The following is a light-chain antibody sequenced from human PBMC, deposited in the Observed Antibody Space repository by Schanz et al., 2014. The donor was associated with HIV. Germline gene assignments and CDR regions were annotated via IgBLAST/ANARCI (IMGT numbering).Light chain of an antibody. V-gene: IGLV2-14*01. Sequence: QSALTQPASVSGSPGQSITISCTGTSSDVGGYNYVSWYQQHPGKAPKLMIYDVSSRPSGVSNRFSGSKSGNTASLTISGLRAEDEADYYCSSYTSNTRLFGTGTKLTVL. CDR1: SSDVGGYNY. CDR2: DVS. J-gene: IGLJ1*01. CDR3: SSYTSNTRL.